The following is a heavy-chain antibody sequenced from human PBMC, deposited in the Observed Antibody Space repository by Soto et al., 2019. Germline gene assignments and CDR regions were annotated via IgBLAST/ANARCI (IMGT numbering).Heavy chain of an antibody. Sequence: SGGSLRLSCSASGFTFSSYAMHWVRQAPGKGLEYVSAISSNGGSTYYADSVKGRFTISRDNSKNTLYLQMSSLRAEDTAVYYCVKASTIFGVVRSYYYYGMDVWGRGTTVTVSS. V-gene: IGHV3-64D*06. CDR1: GFTFSSYA. D-gene: IGHD3-3*01. CDR2: ISSNGGST. J-gene: IGHJ6*02. CDR3: VKASTIFGVVRSYYYYGMDV.